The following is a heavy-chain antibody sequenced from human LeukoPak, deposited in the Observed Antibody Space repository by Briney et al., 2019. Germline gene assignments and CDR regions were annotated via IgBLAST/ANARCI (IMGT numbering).Heavy chain of an antibody. CDR2: IRYHGSNI. CDR1: GFTFSSYG. V-gene: IGHV3-30*02. CDR3: AKVLTGYCGSTSCPFDP. D-gene: IGHD2-2*01. Sequence: PGGSLRLSCAASGFTFSSYGMHWVRQAPGKGLEWVAYIRYHGSNINYADSLKGRFTISRDNSKDTLFLQMSSLRAEDTAVYYCAKVLTGYCGSTSCPFDPWGQGTLVTVSS. J-gene: IGHJ5*02.